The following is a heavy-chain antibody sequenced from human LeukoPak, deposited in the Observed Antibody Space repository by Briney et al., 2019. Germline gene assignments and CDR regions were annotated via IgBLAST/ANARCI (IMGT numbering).Heavy chain of an antibody. D-gene: IGHD6-13*01. CDR3: AKDESDSSTWNYFDY. J-gene: IGHJ4*02. V-gene: IGHV3-9*01. CDR2: ITWNSGNI. Sequence: GGSLRLSCAASGFTFDDYAMHWVRQVPGKGLEWVSGITWNSGNIGYAGSVKGRFTISRDNAKNSLYLQMNSLRAEDTAFYYCAKDESDSSTWNYFDYWGQGTLVTVSS. CDR1: GFTFDDYA.